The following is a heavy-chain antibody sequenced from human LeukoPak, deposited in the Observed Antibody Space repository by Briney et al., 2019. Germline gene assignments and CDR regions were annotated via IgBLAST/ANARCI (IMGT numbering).Heavy chain of an antibody. CDR1: VGSISRYY. Sequence: PSETLSLTCTVSVGSISRYYWSWIRLPPGKGLEWIGYIYYTGATYYNPSLKSRVTISLDTSKNQFSLKLSSVTAADAAVYYCARAGYSYGTGSYFDYWGQGALVTVSS. J-gene: IGHJ4*02. D-gene: IGHD5-18*01. CDR3: ARAGYSYGTGSYFDY. CDR2: IYYTGAT. V-gene: IGHV4-59*01.